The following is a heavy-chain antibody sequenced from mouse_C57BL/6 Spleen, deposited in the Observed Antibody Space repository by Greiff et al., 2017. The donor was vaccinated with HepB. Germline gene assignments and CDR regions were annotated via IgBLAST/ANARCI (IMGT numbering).Heavy chain of an antibody. CDR2: ISYSGST. V-gene: IGHV3-1*01. CDR3: ATNWDLAWFAY. J-gene: IGHJ3*01. Sequence: EVKLVESGPGMVKPSQSLSLTCTVTGYSITSGYDWHWIRHFPGNKLEWMGYISYSGSTNYNPSLKSRISITHDTSKNHFFLKLNSVTTEDTATYYCATNWDLAWFAYWGQGTLVTVSA. D-gene: IGHD4-1*01. CDR1: GYSITSGYD.